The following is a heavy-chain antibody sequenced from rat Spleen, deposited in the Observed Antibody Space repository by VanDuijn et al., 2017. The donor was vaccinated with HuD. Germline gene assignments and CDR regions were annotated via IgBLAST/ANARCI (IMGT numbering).Heavy chain of an antibody. D-gene: IGHD1-1*01. CDR3: ARYSSYFDY. CDR1: GFTFSDYY. V-gene: IGHV5-22*01. J-gene: IGHJ2*01. Sequence: ELQLVESGGGLVQPGRSLKLSCAASGFTFSDYYMAWVRQAPEKGLEWVASISYEGSGTYYGDSVKGRFTFSRDNAKSTLYLQMNSLRSEDTATYYCARYSSYFDYWGQGVMVTVSS. CDR2: ISYEGSGT.